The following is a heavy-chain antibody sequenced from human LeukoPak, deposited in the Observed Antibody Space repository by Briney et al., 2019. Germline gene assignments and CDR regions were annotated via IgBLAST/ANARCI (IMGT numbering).Heavy chain of an antibody. CDR3: ARDSLATRTPFDY. D-gene: IGHD5-24*01. CDR1: GGSISSGSYY. V-gene: IGHV4-61*02. Sequence: PSETLSLTCTVSGGSISSGSYYWSWIRQPAGKGLEWIGRIYTSGSTNYNPSLKSRVTISVDTSKNQFPLKLSSVTAADTAVYYCARDSLATRTPFDYWGQGTLVTVSS. J-gene: IGHJ4*02. CDR2: IYTSGST.